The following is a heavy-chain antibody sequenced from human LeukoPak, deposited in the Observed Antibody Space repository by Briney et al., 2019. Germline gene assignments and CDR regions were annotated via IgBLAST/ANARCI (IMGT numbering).Heavy chain of an antibody. D-gene: IGHD3-3*02. CDR3: ARDYILPLETDNGDGFAI. Sequence: ASVKVSCKASGYTFRQYSISWVRQATGKGLEWMGWVSPSHTTRVYAQQFQGRVTMTADTNTNTVSMELRSLRSDDTAVYFCARDYILPLETDNGDGFAIWGQGTVVSVSS. J-gene: IGHJ3*02. CDR2: VSPSHTTR. V-gene: IGHV1-18*01. CDR1: GYTFRQYS.